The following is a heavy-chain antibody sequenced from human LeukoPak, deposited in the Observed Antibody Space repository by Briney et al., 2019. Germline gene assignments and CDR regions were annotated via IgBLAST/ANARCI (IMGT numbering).Heavy chain of an antibody. J-gene: IGHJ3*02. D-gene: IGHD5-12*01. CDR1: GFTFSSYV. V-gene: IGHV3-30*02. Sequence: GGSLRLSCAASGFTFSSYVMHWVRQAPGKGLEWVAVIWYDGTNKYYTDSVKGRFTISRDNSKNTLDVQMNSLRAEDTAVYYCAKGGGSKLKDAFDIWGQGTVVTVSA. CDR2: IWYDGTNK. CDR3: AKGGGSKLKDAFDI.